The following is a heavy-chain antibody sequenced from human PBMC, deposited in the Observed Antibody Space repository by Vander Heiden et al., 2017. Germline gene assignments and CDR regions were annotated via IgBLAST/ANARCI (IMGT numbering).Heavy chain of an antibody. CDR3: ARHSREVFGYHGFFDY. CDR2: IYYSGST. J-gene: IGHJ4*02. V-gene: IGHV4-39*01. CDR1: GGSISSSSYY. Sequence: QLQLQESGPGLVKPSETLSLTCTVSGGSISSSSYYWGWIRQPPGKGLEWIGSIYYSGSTYYNPSLKSRVTISVDTSKNQFSLKLSSVTAADTAVYYCARHSREVFGYHGFFDYWGQGTLVTVSS. D-gene: IGHD5-18*01.